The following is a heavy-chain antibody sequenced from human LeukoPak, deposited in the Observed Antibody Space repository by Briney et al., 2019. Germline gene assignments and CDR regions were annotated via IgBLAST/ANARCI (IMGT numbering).Heavy chain of an antibody. D-gene: IGHD3-22*01. V-gene: IGHV4-34*01. J-gene: IGHJ6*03. Sequence: PSETLSLTCAVYGGSFSGYYWTWIRQTPEKGLEWIGEMNPSGSTNYNPSLKSRVTISVDTSKNQFSLELSSVTAADTAVYYCARVRQDVTMIVVVMTAVSYYLDVWGKGTTVTVS. CDR2: MNPSGST. CDR1: GGSFSGYY. CDR3: ARVRQDVTMIVVVMTAVSYYLDV.